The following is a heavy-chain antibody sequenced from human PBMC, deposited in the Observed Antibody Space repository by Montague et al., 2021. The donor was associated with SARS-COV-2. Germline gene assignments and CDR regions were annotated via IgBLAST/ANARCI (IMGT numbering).Heavy chain of an antibody. D-gene: IGHD2-8*01. V-gene: IGHV4-59*08. Sequence: SXTLSLTCSISGGSISSYHWNWIRQPPGKGLEWIGNIYYDGSTNYNPSFKSRVTISIDTSKNQFSLNLRSVAAADTAVYYCARRSTNYYYGLDVWGQGTTVSFSS. CDR2: IYYDGST. CDR1: GGSISSYH. J-gene: IGHJ6*02. CDR3: ARRSTNYYYGLDV.